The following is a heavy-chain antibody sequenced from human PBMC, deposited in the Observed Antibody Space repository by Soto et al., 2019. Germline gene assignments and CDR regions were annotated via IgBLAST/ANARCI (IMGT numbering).Heavy chain of an antibody. CDR3: ARNLRPGVVVARGFDY. V-gene: IGHV1-69*12. J-gene: IGHJ4*02. CDR2: IIPIFGAA. CDR1: GGSFSSYA. D-gene: IGHD2-15*01. Sequence: QVQLVQSGAEVKKPGSSVKVSCKASGGSFSSYAISWVRQAPGQGLEWMGGIIPIFGAANYAQKFQGRVTITADESTSXAYMELSSLRSEDTAVYYCARNLRPGVVVARGFDYWGQGTLVTVSS.